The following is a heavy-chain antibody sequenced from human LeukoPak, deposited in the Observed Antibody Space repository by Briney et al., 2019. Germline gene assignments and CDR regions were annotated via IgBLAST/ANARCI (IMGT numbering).Heavy chain of an antibody. CDR3: ARDRVGGSYLDY. CDR1: GYSISSGYY. D-gene: IGHD1-26*01. V-gene: IGHV4-38-2*02. Sequence: NPSETLSLTCTVSGYSISSGYYWGWLRQPPGRGLEWIGSIYHSGSTYYNPSLKGRVTISVDTSKNQFSLKLSSVTAADTAVYYCARDRVGGSYLDYWGQGTLVTVSS. CDR2: IYHSGST. J-gene: IGHJ4*02.